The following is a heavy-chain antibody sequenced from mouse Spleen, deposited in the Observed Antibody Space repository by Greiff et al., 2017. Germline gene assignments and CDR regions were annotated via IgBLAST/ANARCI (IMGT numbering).Heavy chain of an antibody. V-gene: IGHV2-5*01. CDR1: GFSLTSYG. CDR3: AKKGGYGYAMDY. Sequence: VKLMESGPGLVQPSQSLSITCTVSGFSLTSYGVHWVRQSPGKGLEWLGVIWRGGSTDYNAAFMSRLSITKDNSKSQVFFKMNSLQADDTAIYYCAKKGGYGYAMDYWGQGTSVTVSS. D-gene: IGHD2-2*01. CDR2: IWRGGST. J-gene: IGHJ4*01.